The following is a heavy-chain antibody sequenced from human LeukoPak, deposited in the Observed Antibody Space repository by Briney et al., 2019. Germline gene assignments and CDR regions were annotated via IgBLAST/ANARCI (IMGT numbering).Heavy chain of an antibody. CDR2: IIPIFGTA. D-gene: IGHD3-22*01. Sequence: SVKVSCKASGGTFSSYAISWVRQAPGQGLEWMGRIIPIFGTANYAQKFQGRVTITTDESTSTAYMELSSLRSEDTAVYYCARDGDSGGYRGNDVFDFWAKGTMVTVSS. V-gene: IGHV1-69*05. J-gene: IGHJ3*01. CDR3: ARDGDSGGYRGNDVFDF. CDR1: GGTFSSYA.